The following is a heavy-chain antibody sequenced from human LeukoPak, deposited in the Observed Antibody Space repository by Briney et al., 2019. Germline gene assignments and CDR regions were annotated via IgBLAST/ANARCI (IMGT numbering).Heavy chain of an antibody. CDR3: ARTHWGFTPRRTTTYYYYMDV. Sequence: PSETLSLTCTVSGDSISYYYWSWIRQPAGKGLEWIGRISTSGTTNYNPSLKSRVTMSVDTSKNQFSLKMSSVTAADTAVYYCARTHWGFTPRRTTTYYYYMDVWGKGTTVTVSS. J-gene: IGHJ6*03. CDR1: GDSISYYY. CDR2: ISTSGTT. V-gene: IGHV4-4*07. D-gene: IGHD7-27*01.